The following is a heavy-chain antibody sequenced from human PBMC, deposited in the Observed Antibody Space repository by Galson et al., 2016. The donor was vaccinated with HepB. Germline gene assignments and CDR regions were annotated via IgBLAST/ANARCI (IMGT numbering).Heavy chain of an antibody. CDR3: ARDGPETTVLTPDYYFDY. D-gene: IGHD4-23*01. CDR2: IYHSGST. V-gene: IGHV4-38-2*02. CDR1: GYSISSGYY. J-gene: IGHJ4*02. Sequence: SETLSLTCTVSGYSISSGYYWGWIRQPPGKGLEWIGSIYHSGSTYYNPSLKSRVTISVDTSKNQFSLTLSSVTAADTAVYYCARDGPETTVLTPDYYFDYWGQGTQVAVTS.